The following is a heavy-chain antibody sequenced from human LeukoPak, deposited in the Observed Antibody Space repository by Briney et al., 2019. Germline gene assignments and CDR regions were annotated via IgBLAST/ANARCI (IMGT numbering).Heavy chain of an antibody. J-gene: IGHJ4*02. Sequence: GGSLRLSCAASGVTFSSYGMHWVRQAPGKGLEWVAFIRYDGSNKYYADSVKGRFTISRDNSKNTLYLQMNSLRAEDTAVYYCARDCGSSTSCYGLDYWGQGTLVTVSS. V-gene: IGHV3-30*02. CDR1: GVTFSSYG. D-gene: IGHD2-2*01. CDR3: ARDCGSSTSCYGLDY. CDR2: IRYDGSNK.